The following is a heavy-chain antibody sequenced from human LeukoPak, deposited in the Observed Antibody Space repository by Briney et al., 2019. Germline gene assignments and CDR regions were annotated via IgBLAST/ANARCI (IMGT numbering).Heavy chain of an antibody. Sequence: KPGGSLRLSCAASGFTFSDYSMNWVRQAPGKGLEWVSSISSSSSYIYYADSVKGRFTISRDNAENSLYLQVNSLRAEDTAVYYCARELGRLVNYYYGMDVWGQGTTVTVSS. J-gene: IGHJ6*02. V-gene: IGHV3-21*04. CDR3: ARELGRLVNYYYGMDV. CDR2: ISSSSSYI. CDR1: GFTFSDYS. D-gene: IGHD3-10*01.